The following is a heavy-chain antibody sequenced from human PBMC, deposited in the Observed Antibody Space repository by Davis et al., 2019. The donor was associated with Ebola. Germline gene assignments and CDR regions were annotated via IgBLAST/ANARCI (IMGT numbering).Heavy chain of an antibody. J-gene: IGHJ4*02. D-gene: IGHD2-2*01. V-gene: IGHV3-21*01. CDR1: GFTFSSYS. CDR3: ASAIVVVPAAMGGSVDY. Sequence: PGGSLRLSCAASGFTFSSYSMNWVRQAPGKGLEWVSSISSSSSYIYYADSVKGRFTISRDNAKNSLYLQMNSLRAEDTAVYYCASAIVVVPAAMGGSVDYWGQGTLVTVSS. CDR2: ISSSSSYI.